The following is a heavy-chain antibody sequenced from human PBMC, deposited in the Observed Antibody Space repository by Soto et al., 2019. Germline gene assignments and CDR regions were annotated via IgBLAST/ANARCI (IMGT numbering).Heavy chain of an antibody. V-gene: IGHV3-33*01. J-gene: IGHJ4*02. CDR1: GFNFRGYG. D-gene: IGHD1-26*01. CDR3: ARDGVGISTFFGYFDC. Sequence: QVQLVQSGGGVVQPGRSLRLSCEASGFNFRGYGMHWVRQAPGKGLEWVAITRHDGSNTYYADSVRGRFTISRDNSKNTLYLQMNSLRVEDTAVYYCARDGVGISTFFGYFDCWGQGTLITVSS. CDR2: TRHDGSNT.